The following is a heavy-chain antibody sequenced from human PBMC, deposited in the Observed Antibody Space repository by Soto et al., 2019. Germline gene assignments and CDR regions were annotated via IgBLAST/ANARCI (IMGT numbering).Heavy chain of an antibody. CDR3: AKDINSSGWYSLDY. Sequence: GGSLRLSCAASGFSFDVYTMHWVRQGPGKGLEWVSLITWDGGSTYYADSVKGRFTISRDNSKNSLYLQMNSLRTEDTALYYCAKDINSSGWYSLDYWGQGTLVTVSS. J-gene: IGHJ4*02. V-gene: IGHV3-43*01. CDR2: ITWDGGST. D-gene: IGHD6-19*01. CDR1: GFSFDVYT.